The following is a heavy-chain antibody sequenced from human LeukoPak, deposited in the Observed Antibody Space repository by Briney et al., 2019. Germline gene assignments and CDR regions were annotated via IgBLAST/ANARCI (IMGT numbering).Heavy chain of an antibody. V-gene: IGHV4-39*07. Sequence: SETLSLTCTVSGDSLTSSPYYWAWIRKPPGKGLEWIGSVYYSGITYYNPSLKSRVTVSLDTSKTQFSLKLSSVTAADTAVYYCARGRGYSYAFDPWGQGTLVTVSS. D-gene: IGHD5-18*01. J-gene: IGHJ5*02. CDR2: VYYSGIT. CDR1: GDSLTSSPYY. CDR3: ARGRGYSYAFDP.